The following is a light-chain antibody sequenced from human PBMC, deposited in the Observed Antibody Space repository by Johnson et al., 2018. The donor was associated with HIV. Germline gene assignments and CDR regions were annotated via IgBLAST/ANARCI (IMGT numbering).Light chain of an antibody. Sequence: QSMLTQPHSVSAAPGQKVTVSCSGSNTNIGNDFVSWYQQLPGKAPRLLIYDNNKRPSGIPDRFSGSKYGTSATLGITGLQTGDEADYYCVGWDSSLSGYVFGTGTTVTVL. CDR1: NTNIGNDF. CDR2: DNN. J-gene: IGLJ1*01. CDR3: VGWDSSLSGYV. V-gene: IGLV1-51*01.